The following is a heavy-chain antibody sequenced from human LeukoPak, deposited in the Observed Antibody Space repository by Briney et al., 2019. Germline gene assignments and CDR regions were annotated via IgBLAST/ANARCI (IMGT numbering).Heavy chain of an antibody. J-gene: IGHJ4*02. CDR1: GYRFTNYW. Sequence: GESLKISCKGSGYRFTNYWIGWVRQMPGKGLEWMGIIYPGDSETRYSPSFQGQVTISADKSITTAYLQWSSLKTSDTAMYYCARRGNGGYEYFDYWGQGTLVTVSS. CDR3: ARRGNGGYEYFDY. CDR2: IYPGDSET. D-gene: IGHD5-12*01. V-gene: IGHV5-51*01.